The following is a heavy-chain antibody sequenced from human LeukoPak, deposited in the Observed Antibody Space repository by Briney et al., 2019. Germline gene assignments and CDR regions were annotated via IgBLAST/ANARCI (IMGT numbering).Heavy chain of an antibody. D-gene: IGHD4-23*01. V-gene: IGHV1-69*13. Sequence: SVKVSCKASGGTFSSYAISWVRQAPGQGLEWLGGIIPIFGTANYAQKFQGRVTITADESTSTAYMELSSLRSEDTAVYYCARGNGGNSEYYYYGMDVWGQGTTVTVSS. CDR1: GGTFSSYA. CDR2: IIPIFGTA. J-gene: IGHJ6*02. CDR3: ARGNGGNSEYYYYGMDV.